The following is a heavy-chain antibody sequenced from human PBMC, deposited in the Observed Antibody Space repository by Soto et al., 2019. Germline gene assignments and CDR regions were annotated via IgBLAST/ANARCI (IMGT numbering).Heavy chain of an antibody. V-gene: IGHV3-33*01. CDR3: ARASGAGTGSYFDA. CDR1: GFTFSSYG. J-gene: IGHJ4*02. D-gene: IGHD6-19*01. CDR2: IWYDGSNK. Sequence: GGSLRLSCAASGFTFSSYGMHWVRQAPGKGLEWVAVIWYDGSNKYYADSVKGRFTISRDNSKNTLYLQMNSLRAEDTAVYYCARASGAGTGSYFDAGGQGTRVTVSS.